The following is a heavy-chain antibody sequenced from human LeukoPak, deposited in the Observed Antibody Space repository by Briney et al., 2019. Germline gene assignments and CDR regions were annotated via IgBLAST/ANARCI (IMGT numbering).Heavy chain of an antibody. CDR1: GGSISSSSYY. V-gene: IGHV4-61*05. D-gene: IGHD1-26*01. CDR3: ARGPWDLLLNY. Sequence: SETLSLTCTVSGGSISSSSYYWGWIRQPPGKGLEWIGYIYYRGTTNYNPSLKSRVTISIDTSKNQFSLKLSSVTAADTAVYYCARGPWDLLLNYWGQGTLVTVSS. CDR2: IYYRGTT. J-gene: IGHJ4*02.